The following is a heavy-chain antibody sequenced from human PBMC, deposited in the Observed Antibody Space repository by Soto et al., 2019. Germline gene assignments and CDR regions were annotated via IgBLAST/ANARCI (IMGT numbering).Heavy chain of an antibody. J-gene: IGHJ6*02. Sequence: SVKVSCKASGGTFSSYAISWVRQAPGQGLEWMGGIIPIFGTANYAQKFQGRVTITADESTSTAYMELSSLRSEDTAVYYCASIGGVIVVVPAAIRPYYYGMDVWGQGTTVTVSS. V-gene: IGHV1-69*13. D-gene: IGHD2-2*02. CDR1: GGTFSSYA. CDR3: ASIGGVIVVVPAAIRPYYYGMDV. CDR2: IIPIFGTA.